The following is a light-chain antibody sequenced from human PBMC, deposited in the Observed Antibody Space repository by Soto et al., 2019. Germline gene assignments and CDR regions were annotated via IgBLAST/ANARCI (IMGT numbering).Light chain of an antibody. CDR3: CSYAGNSIYV. Sequence: QSALTQPASVSGSPGQSIIISCTGTGSDVGAYNLVSWYQQLPGKAPQLIIFGGSQRPSGVSHRFSASKSGNTASLTISGLQAEDEADYYCCSYAGNSIYVFGIGTKVTVL. CDR1: GSDVGAYNL. CDR2: GGS. V-gene: IGLV2-23*01. J-gene: IGLJ1*01.